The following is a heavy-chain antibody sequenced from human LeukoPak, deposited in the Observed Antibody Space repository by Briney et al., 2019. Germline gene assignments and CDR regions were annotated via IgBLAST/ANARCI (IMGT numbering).Heavy chain of an antibody. CDR1: GYTLTELS. CDR2: FDPEDGET. V-gene: IGHV1-24*01. Sequence: ASVKVSCKVSGYTLTELSMHWVRQAPGKGLEWMGGFDPEDGETIYAQKFQGRVTMTEDTSTDTAYMELSSLRSEDTAVYYCATEANSNYARSLDYWGQGTLVTVSS. CDR3: ATEANSNYARSLDY. D-gene: IGHD4-11*01. J-gene: IGHJ4*02.